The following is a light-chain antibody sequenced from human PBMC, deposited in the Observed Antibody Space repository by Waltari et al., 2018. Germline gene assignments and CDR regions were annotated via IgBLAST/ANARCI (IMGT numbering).Light chain of an antibody. V-gene: IGLV2-14*01. CDR1: SSDLGNLPS. CDR3: SSYSSSTSLCV. Sequence: QSALPQPASVSGSPGPTITISCTRTSSDLGNLPSVPWYQQPPGKAPKLMIFEVTNRPSGISNRFSGSKSDNTAFLTISGLQAEDEADYYCSSYSSSTSLCVFGTGTKVTVL. CDR2: EVT. J-gene: IGLJ1*01.